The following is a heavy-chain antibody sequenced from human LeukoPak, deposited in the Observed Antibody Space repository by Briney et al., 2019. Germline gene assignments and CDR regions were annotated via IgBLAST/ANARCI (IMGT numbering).Heavy chain of an antibody. Sequence: GGSLRLSCAASGFTFRTCWMSWVRQAPGKGLEWVASINQGGGDTYYVESVKGRFTISRDNAMNSFFLQMNNLRVKDTAVYYCARLLGDRTIYDYWGQGTLVTVSS. V-gene: IGHV3-7*01. CDR3: ARLLGDRTIYDY. J-gene: IGHJ4*02. CDR1: GFTFRTCW. D-gene: IGHD2-21*01. CDR2: INQGGGDT.